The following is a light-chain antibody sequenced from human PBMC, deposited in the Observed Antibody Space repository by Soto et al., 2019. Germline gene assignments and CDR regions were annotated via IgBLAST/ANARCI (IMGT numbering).Light chain of an antibody. CDR3: QQYGSSPRT. J-gene: IGKJ1*01. V-gene: IGKV3-20*01. CDR1: QXVXXSY. Sequence: EIVXXQSPGTXXLSPGERATXXXXASQXVXXSYLAWYQQKPGQAPRLLIYGASSRATGIPDRFSGSGSGTDFTLTISRLEPEDFAVYYCQQYGSSPRTFGQGTKVEIK. CDR2: GAS.